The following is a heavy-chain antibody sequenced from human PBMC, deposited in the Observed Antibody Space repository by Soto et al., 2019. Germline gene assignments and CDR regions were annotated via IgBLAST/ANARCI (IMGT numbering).Heavy chain of an antibody. D-gene: IGHD3-22*01. CDR2: INHSGST. Sequence: SETLSLTCAVYGGSFSGYYWSWIRQPPGKGLEWIGEINHSGSTNYNPSLKSRVTISVDTSKNQFSLKLSSVTAADTAVYYCARVPAWLLPTGYYYGMDVGGQGTRVTVSS. CDR3: ARVPAWLLPTGYYYGMDV. V-gene: IGHV4-34*01. J-gene: IGHJ6*02. CDR1: GGSFSGYY.